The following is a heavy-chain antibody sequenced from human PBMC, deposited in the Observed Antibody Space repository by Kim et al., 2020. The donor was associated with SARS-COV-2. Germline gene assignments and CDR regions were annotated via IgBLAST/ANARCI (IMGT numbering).Heavy chain of an antibody. V-gene: IGHV3-11*05. J-gene: IGHJ5*02. Sequence: SVKGRFTISRDNAKNSLYLQMNSLRAEDTAVYYCARVASGYSSRWYVWFDPWGQGTLVTVSS. D-gene: IGHD6-13*01. CDR3: ARVASGYSSRWYVWFDP.